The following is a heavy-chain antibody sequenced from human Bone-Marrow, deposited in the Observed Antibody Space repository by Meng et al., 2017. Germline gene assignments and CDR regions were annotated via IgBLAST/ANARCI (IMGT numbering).Heavy chain of an antibody. D-gene: IGHD2-2*01. J-gene: IGHJ6*02. CDR2: IYHSGST. V-gene: IGHV4-38-2*01. CDR3: ARGAGVPASTLMDV. CDR1: GYSISSGYY. Sequence: SETLSLTCAVSGYSISSGYYWGWIRQPPGKGLEWIGSIYHSGSTYYNPSLKSRVTISVDTSKNQFSLKLSSVTAADTAVYYCARGAGVPASTLMDVWGQGTTVTVSS.